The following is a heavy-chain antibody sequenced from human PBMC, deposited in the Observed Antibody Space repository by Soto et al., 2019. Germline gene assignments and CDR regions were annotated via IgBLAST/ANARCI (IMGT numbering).Heavy chain of an antibody. Sequence: SETLSLTWAVSGGSISTYYWSWIRQPPGKGLEWLGYIFYTGSTDYNPSLRGPLTISLDTSNTHFSLKLTSVTPPHTAVYYCARLNRGTYASWGQGALDT. CDR1: GGSISTYY. CDR2: IFYTGST. V-gene: IGHV4-59*01. CDR3: ARLNRGTYAS. D-gene: IGHD4-17*01. J-gene: IGHJ5*02.